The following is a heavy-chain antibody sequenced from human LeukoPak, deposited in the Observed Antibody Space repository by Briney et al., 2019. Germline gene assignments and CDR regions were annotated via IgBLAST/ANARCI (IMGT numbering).Heavy chain of an antibody. CDR1: GFTVSSNY. CDR3: VSNVDTAMATDY. Sequence: GGSLRLSCAASGFTVSSNYMSWVRQAPGKGLEWVLVIYSGGSTYYADPVKGRFTISRDNSKNTLYLQMNSLRAEDTAVYYCVSNVDTAMATDYWGQGTLVTVSS. D-gene: IGHD5-18*01. CDR2: IYSGGST. V-gene: IGHV3-66*01. J-gene: IGHJ4*02.